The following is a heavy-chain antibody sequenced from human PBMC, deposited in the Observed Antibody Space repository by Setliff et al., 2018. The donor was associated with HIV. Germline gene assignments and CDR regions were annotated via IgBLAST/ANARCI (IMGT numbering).Heavy chain of an antibody. CDR1: GGSISNSRYY. D-gene: IGHD3-22*01. CDR3: ASRVYYYDSSGYLREEGFDP. V-gene: IGHV4-39*01. J-gene: IGHJ5*02. Sequence: KPSETLSLTCTVSGGSISNSRYYWSWIRQPPGKGLEWIGSIYYSGSTYYNPSLKSQVTISVDTSKNQFSLKLSSVTAADAAVYYCASRVYYYDSSGYLREEGFDPWGQGTLVTVSS. CDR2: IYYSGST.